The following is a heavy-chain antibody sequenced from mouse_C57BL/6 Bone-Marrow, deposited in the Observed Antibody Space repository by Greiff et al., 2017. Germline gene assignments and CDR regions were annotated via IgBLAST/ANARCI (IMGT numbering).Heavy chain of an antibody. J-gene: IGHJ3*01. CDR1: GYSITSGYD. D-gene: IGHD1-1*01. V-gene: IGHV3-1*01. CDR2: ISYSGST. Sequence: EVQLQESGPGMVKPSQSLSLTCTVTGYSITSGYDWHWIRHFPGNKLEWMGYISYSGSTNYNPSLKSRISITHDTSKNHFFLKLNSVTTEDTATYYCARGYYYAWFAYWGQGTLVTVSA. CDR3: ARGYYYAWFAY.